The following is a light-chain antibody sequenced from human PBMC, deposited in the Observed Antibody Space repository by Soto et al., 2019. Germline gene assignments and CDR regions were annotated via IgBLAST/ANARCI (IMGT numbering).Light chain of an antibody. CDR3: QQYNSWLWT. Sequence: EIVLTHSPPTLPVSPGERAPPSCRASQSISSNLAWYQQKPGQAPRLLIYGASTRATGIPARFSGSGSGTEFTLIISSLQSEDSAVYYCQQYNSWLWTFGQGTKVDIK. CDR2: GAS. V-gene: IGKV3-15*01. CDR1: QSISSN. J-gene: IGKJ1*01.